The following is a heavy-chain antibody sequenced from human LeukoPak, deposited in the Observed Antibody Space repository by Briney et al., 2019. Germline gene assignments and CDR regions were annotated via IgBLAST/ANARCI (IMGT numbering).Heavy chain of an antibody. CDR1: GGTFSSYA. D-gene: IGHD6-6*01. CDR3: VRDGASIAAQGYYYYGMDV. Sequence: GASVKVSCKASGGTFSSYAISWVRQAPGQGLEWMGRIIPILGIANCAQKFQGRVTITADKSTCTAYMELSSLRSEDTAVYYCVRDGASIAAQGYYYYGMDVWGQGTTVTVSS. J-gene: IGHJ6*02. CDR2: IIPILGIA. V-gene: IGHV1-69*04.